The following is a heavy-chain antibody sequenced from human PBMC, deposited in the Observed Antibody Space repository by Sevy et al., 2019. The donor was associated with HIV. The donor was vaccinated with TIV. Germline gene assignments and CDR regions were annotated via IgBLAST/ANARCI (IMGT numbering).Heavy chain of an antibody. CDR2: INHSGST. CDR3: ARGLQYSSSSTYYYYYYGMDV. V-gene: IGHV4-34*01. J-gene: IGHJ6*02. CDR1: GGSFSGYY. D-gene: IGHD6-6*01. Sequence: SETLSLTCAVYGGSFSGYYWSWIRQPPGKGLEWIGEINHSGSTNYNPSLKSRVTISVDTSTNQFSLKLSSVTAADTAVYYCARGLQYSSSSTYYYYYYGMDVWGQGTTVTVSS.